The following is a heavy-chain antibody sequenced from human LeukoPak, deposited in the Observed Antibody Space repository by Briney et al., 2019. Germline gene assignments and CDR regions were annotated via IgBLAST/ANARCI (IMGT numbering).Heavy chain of an antibody. CDR3: ARVDDSSGYYSLGIDY. CDR1: GFTFSSYA. Sequence: GGSLRLSCEASGFTFSSYAMHWVRRAPGKGLEWVAVISYDGSNKYYADSVKGRFTISRDNSKNTLYLQMNSLRAEDTAVYYCARVDDSSGYYSLGIDYWGQGTLVTVSS. J-gene: IGHJ4*02. CDR2: ISYDGSNK. V-gene: IGHV3-30-3*01. D-gene: IGHD3-22*01.